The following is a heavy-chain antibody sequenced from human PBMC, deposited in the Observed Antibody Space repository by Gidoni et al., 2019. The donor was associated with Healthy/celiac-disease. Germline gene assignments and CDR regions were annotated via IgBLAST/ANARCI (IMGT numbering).Heavy chain of an antibody. J-gene: IGHJ2*01. D-gene: IGHD2-15*01. CDR2: IYSGGST. Sequence: EVQLVETGGGLIQPGGSLRLSCAASGFTVRSNYMSWVRQAPGKGLEWVSVIYSGGSTYYADSVKGRFTISRDNSKNTLYLQMNSLRAEDTAVYYCARDGYCSGGSCYTNWYFDLWGRGTLVTVSS. CDR1: GFTVRSNY. CDR3: ARDGYCSGGSCYTNWYFDL. V-gene: IGHV3-53*02.